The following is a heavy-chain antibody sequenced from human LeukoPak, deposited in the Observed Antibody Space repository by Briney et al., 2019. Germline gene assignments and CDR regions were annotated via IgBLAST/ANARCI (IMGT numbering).Heavy chain of an antibody. CDR1: GFTFSSYS. CDR2: INSDGSST. Sequence: PGGSLRLSCAASGFTFSSYSMNWVRQAPGKGLVWVSRINSDGSSTSYADSVKGRFTISRDNAKNTLYLQMNSLRAEDTAVYYCARGDRLKFWSGYYNFDYWGQGTLVTVSS. V-gene: IGHV3-74*01. CDR3: ARGDRLKFWSGYYNFDY. D-gene: IGHD3-3*01. J-gene: IGHJ4*02.